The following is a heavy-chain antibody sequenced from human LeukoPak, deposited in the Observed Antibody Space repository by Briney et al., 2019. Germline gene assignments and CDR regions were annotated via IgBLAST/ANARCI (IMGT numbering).Heavy chain of an antibody. CDR1: GYTFTSYD. CDR3: ARGANYDFWSGDPNWFDP. J-gene: IGHJ5*02. Sequence: GASVKVSCKASGYTFTSYDINWVRQATGQGLEWMGWMNPNSGNTGYAQKFQGRVTMTRNTSISTAYMELSSLRSEDTAVYYCARGANYDFWSGDPNWFDPWGQGTLVTVSS. D-gene: IGHD3-3*01. V-gene: IGHV1-8*01. CDR2: MNPNSGNT.